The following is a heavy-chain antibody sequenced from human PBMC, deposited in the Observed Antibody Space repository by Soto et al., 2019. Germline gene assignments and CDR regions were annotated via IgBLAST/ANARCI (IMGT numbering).Heavy chain of an antibody. V-gene: IGHV1-18*01. CDR3: ARERWDDYGDKYFDY. CDR1: GYSFTSYA. D-gene: IGHD4-17*01. J-gene: IGHJ4*02. Sequence: QVQLVQSGAEVKKPGASVKVSCKASGYSFTSYAISWVRQAPGQGLEWMGWISAYNGNTNYAQKLQGRVTMTTDTSTSTAYMELRSLRSDDTAVYYCARERWDDYGDKYFDYWGQGTLVTVSS. CDR2: ISAYNGNT.